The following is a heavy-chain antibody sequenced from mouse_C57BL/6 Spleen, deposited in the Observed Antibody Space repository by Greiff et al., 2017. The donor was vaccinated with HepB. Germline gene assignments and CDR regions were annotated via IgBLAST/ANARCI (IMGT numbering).Heavy chain of an antibody. D-gene: IGHD4-1*01. V-gene: IGHV1-52*01. CDR2: IDPSDSET. CDR3: AREGKLGHWYFDV. Sequence: VQLQQPGAELVRPGSSVKLSCKASGYTFTSYWMHWVKQRPIQGLEWIGNIDPSDSETHYNQKFKDKATLTVDKSSSTAYMQLSSLTSEDSAVYYCAREGKLGHWYFDVWGTGTTVTVSS. CDR1: GYTFTSYW. J-gene: IGHJ1*03.